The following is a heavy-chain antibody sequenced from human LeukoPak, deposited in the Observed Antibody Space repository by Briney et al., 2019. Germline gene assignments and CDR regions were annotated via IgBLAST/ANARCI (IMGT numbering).Heavy chain of an antibody. V-gene: IGHV3-66*01. CDR1: EFSVGSNY. J-gene: IGHJ4*02. D-gene: IGHD5-18*01. CDR3: VRGQDRAKQGY. Sequence: GGSLRLSCAASEFSVGSNYMTWVRQAPGKGLEWVSLIYSGGSTYYADSVKGRFTISRDNSKNTLYLQMNSLRAEDTAVYYCVRGQDRAKQGYWGQGTLVTVSS. CDR2: IYSGGST.